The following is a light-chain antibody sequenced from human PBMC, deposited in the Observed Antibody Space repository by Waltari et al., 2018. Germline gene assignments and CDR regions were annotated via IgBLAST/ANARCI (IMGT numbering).Light chain of an antibody. CDR1: QSVSSK. J-gene: IGKJ2*01. CDR2: GAS. Sequence: EIVMTQSPATLSVSPGETATLSCRPSQSVSSKLAWYQQKPGQAPRLLIYGASTRATGVPARFSGSGSGTEFTLTISSLQSEDLALYYCQQYKNWRMYTFGQGTKLEIK. V-gene: IGKV3-15*01. CDR3: QQYKNWRMYT.